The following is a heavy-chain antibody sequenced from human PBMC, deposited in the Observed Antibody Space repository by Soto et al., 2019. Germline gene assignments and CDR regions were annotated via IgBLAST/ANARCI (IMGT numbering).Heavy chain of an antibody. CDR2: ISSSSSYI. CDR3: ARDPNGYSSSWHHDY. J-gene: IGHJ4*02. CDR1: RFTFSSYS. D-gene: IGHD6-13*01. Sequence: EVQLVESGGDLVQPGGSLRLSCAASRFTFSSYSMNWVRQAPGKGLEWVSSISSSSSYIYYADSVKGRFTISRDNAKNSLYLQMNSLRAEDTAVYYCARDPNGYSSSWHHDYWGQGTLVTVSS. V-gene: IGHV3-21*01.